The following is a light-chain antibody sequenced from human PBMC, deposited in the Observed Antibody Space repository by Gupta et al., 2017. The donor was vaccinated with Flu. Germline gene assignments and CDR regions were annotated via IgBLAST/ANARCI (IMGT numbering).Light chain of an antibody. V-gene: IGKV1-5*03. J-gene: IGKJ4*01. CDR3: QQESSYPIT. CDR1: QSISVW. CDR2: KTY. Sequence: PSTLSASVGDRVTITCRASQSISVWLAWYQQKPGKSPHILIYKTYTLESGVPSRFSGSGSGTEFTLTISSLQPDDFATYYCQQESSYPITFGGGTKMDIK.